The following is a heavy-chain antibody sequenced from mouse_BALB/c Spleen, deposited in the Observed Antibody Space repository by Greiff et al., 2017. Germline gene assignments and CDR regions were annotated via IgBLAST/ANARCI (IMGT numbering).Heavy chain of an antibody. CDR1: GYTFTDYE. CDR2: IDPETGDT. J-gene: IGHJ2*01. Sequence: VQLQQSGAELVRPGASVTLSCKASGYTFTDYEMHWVKQTPVHGLEWIGAIDPETGDTSYNQKFKGKATLTADKSSSTAYMQLSSLTSEDSAVYYCARDTFYYFDYWGQGTTLTVSS. CDR3: ARDTFYYFDY. V-gene: IGHV1-15*01.